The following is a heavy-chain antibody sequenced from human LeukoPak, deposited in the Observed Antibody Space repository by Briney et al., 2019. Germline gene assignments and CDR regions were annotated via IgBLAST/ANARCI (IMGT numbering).Heavy chain of an antibody. D-gene: IGHD2-21*02. V-gene: IGHV3-9*01. CDR1: GFRIGDYD. CDR2: IGWNSGSI. CDR3: AKVTGLGVFDY. J-gene: IGHJ4*02. Sequence: GGSLRLSCAASGFRIGDYDMHWVQQTPGKGLEWVSRIGWNSGSIGYADSVKGRFTISKDNAKNSLYLEMNSLKTEDTALYYCAKVTGLGVFDYWGQGTLVTVSS.